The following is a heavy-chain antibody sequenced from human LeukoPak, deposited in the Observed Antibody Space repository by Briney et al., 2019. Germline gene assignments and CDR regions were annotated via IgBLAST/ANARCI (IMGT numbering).Heavy chain of an antibody. D-gene: IGHD5-24*01. Sequence: SETLSLTCIVSGDSISSRYWGWIRQPPGKGLEWIGYIYYTGNTNYNPSLKSRVTMSVDMSKNQFSLKLTSVTAADTAVYYCARDGRHDNNHWFDSWGQGTLVTVSA. CDR2: IYYTGNT. J-gene: IGHJ5*01. CDR1: GDSISSRY. CDR3: ARDGRHDNNHWFDS. V-gene: IGHV4-59*11.